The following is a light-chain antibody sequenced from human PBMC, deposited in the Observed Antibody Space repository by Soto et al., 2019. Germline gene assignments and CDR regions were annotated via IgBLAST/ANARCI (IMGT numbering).Light chain of an antibody. Sequence: EVVLTQSPGTLSLSPGERATLSCKASQSISSGYLAWYQQKPGQAPRLLVYGASTRATGIPDKFSGSGSGTDFTLTISRLEPEDFAVYYCQQYGGSPRGTFGQGTRLEIK. CDR2: GAS. V-gene: IGKV3-20*01. J-gene: IGKJ2*01. CDR1: QSISSGY. CDR3: QQYGGSPRGT.